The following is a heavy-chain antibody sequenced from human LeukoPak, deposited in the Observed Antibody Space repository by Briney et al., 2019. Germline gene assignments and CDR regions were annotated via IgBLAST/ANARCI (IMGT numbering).Heavy chain of an antibody. D-gene: IGHD3-9*01. CDR2: PSSSGSTI. Sequence: PGGYLTLSCAASGFTFSSYEMNWLPQAPGKGLEWVSYPSSSGSTISYEDSVKGRFTISRDNAKNSLYLQMNSLRAEDTAVYYCARDLQYYDILTGYPFYYYYYGMDVWGQGTTVTVSS. CDR1: GFTFSSYE. J-gene: IGHJ6*02. CDR3: ARDLQYYDILTGYPFYYYYYGMDV. V-gene: IGHV3-48*03.